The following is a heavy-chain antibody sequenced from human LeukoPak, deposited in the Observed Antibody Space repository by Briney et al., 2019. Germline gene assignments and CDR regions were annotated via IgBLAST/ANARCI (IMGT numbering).Heavy chain of an antibody. CDR2: TLYRSKWYN. J-gene: IGHJ6*02. V-gene: IGHV6-1*01. CDR3: ARSHYYGMDV. Sequence: RSQTLSLTCAISGDSVSSNSASWNWIRQSPSRGLEWLGKTLYRSKWYNDYAVSVKSRITINPDTSKNQFSLQLNSVTPEDKAVYYCARSHYYGMDVWGQGTTVTVAS. CDR1: GDSVSSNSAS.